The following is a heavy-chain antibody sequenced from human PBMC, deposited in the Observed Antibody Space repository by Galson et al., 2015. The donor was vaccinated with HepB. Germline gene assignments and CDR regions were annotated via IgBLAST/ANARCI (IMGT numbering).Heavy chain of an antibody. CDR2: IRYDGSNK. J-gene: IGHJ4*02. D-gene: IGHD3-9*01. V-gene: IGHV3-30*02. CDR1: GSTFSSYG. Sequence: SLRLSCAASGSTFSSYGMHWVRQAPGKGLEWVAFIRYDGSNKYYADSVKGRFTISRDNSKNTLYLQMNSLRAEDTAVYYCAKTEDILTGWTPWYFDYWGQGTLVTVSS. CDR3: AKTEDILTGWTPWYFDY.